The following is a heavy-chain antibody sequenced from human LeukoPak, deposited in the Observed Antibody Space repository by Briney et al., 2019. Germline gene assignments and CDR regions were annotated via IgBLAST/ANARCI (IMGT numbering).Heavy chain of an antibody. V-gene: IGHV3-7*01. CDR1: GFTFSSYW. CDR2: ISYDGGEI. Sequence: GGSLRLSCEVSGFTFSSYWMSWVRQAPGKGREWVAIISYDGGEIYYVDSVKGRFTLSRDNAKSSVYLQMNSLRAEDAAVYYCARDKPRGSYDGSIFDSWGQGTLVTVSS. CDR3: ARDKPRGSYDGSIFDS. D-gene: IGHD3-16*01. J-gene: IGHJ4*02.